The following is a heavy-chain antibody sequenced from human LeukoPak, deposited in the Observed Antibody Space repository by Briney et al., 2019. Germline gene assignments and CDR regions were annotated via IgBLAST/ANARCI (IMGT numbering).Heavy chain of an antibody. CDR2: ISSSSSYI. CDR1: GFTFSSYS. J-gene: IGHJ1*01. CDR3: ARDWPTIAAAGTIPEYFQH. D-gene: IGHD6-13*01. Sequence: GGSLRLSCAASGFTFSSYSMNWVRQAPGKGLEGVSSISSSSSYIYYADSVKGRFTISRDNAKNSLYLQMNSLRAEDTAVYYCARDWPTIAAAGTIPEYFQHWGQGTLVTVSS. V-gene: IGHV3-21*01.